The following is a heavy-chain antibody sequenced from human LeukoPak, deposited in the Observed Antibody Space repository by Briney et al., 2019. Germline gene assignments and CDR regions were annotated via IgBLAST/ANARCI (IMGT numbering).Heavy chain of an antibody. CDR2: IIPIFGTA. Sequence: SVKVSCKASGGTFSSYAISWVRQAPGQGLEWMGGIIPIFGTANYAQKFQGRVTITADESTSTAYMELSSLRSEDTAVYYCARQTTVAGTDDIWGQGTMVTVSS. D-gene: IGHD6-19*01. J-gene: IGHJ3*02. CDR3: ARQTTVAGTDDI. V-gene: IGHV1-69*13. CDR1: GGTFSSYA.